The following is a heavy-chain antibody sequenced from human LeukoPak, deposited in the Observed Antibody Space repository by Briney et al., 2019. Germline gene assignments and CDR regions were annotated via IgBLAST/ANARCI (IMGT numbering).Heavy chain of an antibody. D-gene: IGHD4-17*01. CDR1: GGTFSSYA. CDR3: TYAHYVTFDRYYYYMDV. Sequence: SVKVSCKASGGTFSSYAISWVRQAPGQGLEWMGRIIPILGIANYAQKFQGRVTITADRSTSTAYMELSSLRSEDTAVYYCTYAHYVTFDRYYYYMDVWGKGTTVTVSS. J-gene: IGHJ6*03. CDR2: IIPILGIA. V-gene: IGHV1-69*04.